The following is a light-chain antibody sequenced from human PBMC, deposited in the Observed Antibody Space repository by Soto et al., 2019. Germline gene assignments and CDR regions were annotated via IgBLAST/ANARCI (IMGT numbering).Light chain of an antibody. V-gene: IGKV1-5*03. Sequence: DIQMTQSPSTLSAYVGDKVTITCRASESINSWLAWYQQKPGKAPKLLIYKASNLESVVPSRFSGSGSGTEFTLTITILQPDDFATYYCQQYQSYSQFGQGTKV. CDR2: KAS. J-gene: IGKJ1*01. CDR3: QQYQSYSQ. CDR1: ESINSW.